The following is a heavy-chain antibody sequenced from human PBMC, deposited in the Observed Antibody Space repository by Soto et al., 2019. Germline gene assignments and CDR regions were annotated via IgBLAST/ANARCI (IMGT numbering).Heavy chain of an antibody. V-gene: IGHV1-69*02. CDR1: GGTFSSYT. D-gene: IGHD6-13*01. J-gene: IGHJ4*02. CDR3: ARAPPALYSSSWYFDY. CDR2: IIPILGIA. Sequence: ASVKVSCKASGGTFSSYTISWVRQAPGQGLEWMGRIIPILGIANYAQKFQGRVTITADKSTSTAYMELSSLRSEDTAVYYCARAPPALYSSSWYFDYWGQGTLVTVSS.